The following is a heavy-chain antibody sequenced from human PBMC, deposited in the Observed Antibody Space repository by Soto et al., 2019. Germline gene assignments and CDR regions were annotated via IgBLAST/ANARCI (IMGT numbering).Heavy chain of an antibody. V-gene: IGHV3-21*01. CDR3: ARDRSSGWYYFDY. Sequence: PGGSLRLSCAASGFTFSSYSMNWVRQAPGKGLEWVSSISSSSSYIYYADSVKGRFTISRDNAKNSLYLQMNSLRAEDTAVYYCARDRSSGWYYFDYWGQGTPVTVSS. CDR1: GFTFSSYS. D-gene: IGHD6-19*01. J-gene: IGHJ4*02. CDR2: ISSSSSYI.